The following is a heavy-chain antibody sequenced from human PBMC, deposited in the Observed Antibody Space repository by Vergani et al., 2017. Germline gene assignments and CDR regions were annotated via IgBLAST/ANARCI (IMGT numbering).Heavy chain of an antibody. Sequence: EVQLLESGGGLVQPGGSLRLSCAASGFTFSSLALSWVRQAPGKGLEWVSSISGSGNSLYYTDSVKGRFSISRDNSKNTLYLQMNSLRAEDTAVYYCAKDLAFYGDYHGPLEYWGQGTLVTVSS. CDR3: AKDLAFYGDYHGPLEY. V-gene: IGHV3-23*01. J-gene: IGHJ4*02. CDR1: GFTFSSLA. D-gene: IGHD4-17*01. CDR2: ISGSGNSL.